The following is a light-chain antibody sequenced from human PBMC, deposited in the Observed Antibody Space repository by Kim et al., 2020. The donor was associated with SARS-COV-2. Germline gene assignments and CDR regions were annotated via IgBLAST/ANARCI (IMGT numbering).Light chain of an antibody. CDR1: RDVGTF. CDR3: QHRRNWPLT. J-gene: IGKJ3*01. V-gene: IGKV3D-11*01. Sequence: LSPGEGSPRSCCCSRDVGTFLAWYQQRPGQAPRLLIYDASIRATGIPARFSGSGSGTYFSLTISSLEPEDSAVYYCQHRRNWPLTFGPGTKVDIK. CDR2: DAS.